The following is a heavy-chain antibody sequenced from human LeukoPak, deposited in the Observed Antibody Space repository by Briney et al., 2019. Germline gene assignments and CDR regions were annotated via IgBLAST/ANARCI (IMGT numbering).Heavy chain of an antibody. V-gene: IGHV3-7*01. CDR1: GFTFSNYW. CDR3: ARRRTDWYCGGDCYSSPLDY. Sequence: GGSLRLSCAASGFTFSNYWINWVRQAPGKGLEWVANIKQDGSETYCVDSVKGRFTISRDNAKNSLYLQMNRLRDEDTAVYYCARRRTDWYCGGDCYSSPLDYWGQGTLVTVSS. D-gene: IGHD2-21*02. CDR2: IKQDGSET. J-gene: IGHJ4*02.